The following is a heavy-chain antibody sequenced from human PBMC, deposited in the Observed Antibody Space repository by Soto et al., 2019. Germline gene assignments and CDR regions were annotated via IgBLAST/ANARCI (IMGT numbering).Heavy chain of an antibody. Sequence: HLGGSLGLSCAGTGVTFSIYAMTWVRQAPGKGLEWVSGISGSGGSTYYADSVKGRFTISRDNSQSTLYLQMNSLRAEDTAVYYCASTLRFLEWLFEFDYWGEGTLVTVSS. D-gene: IGHD3-3*01. CDR1: GVTFSIYA. J-gene: IGHJ4*02. CDR3: ASTLRFLEWLFEFDY. CDR2: ISGSGGST. V-gene: IGHV3-23*01.